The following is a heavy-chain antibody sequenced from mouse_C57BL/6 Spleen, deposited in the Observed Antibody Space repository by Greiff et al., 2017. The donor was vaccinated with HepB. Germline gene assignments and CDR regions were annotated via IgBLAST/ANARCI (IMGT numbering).Heavy chain of an antibody. CDR1: GYAFSSYW. J-gene: IGHJ1*03. CDR2: IYPGDGDT. Sequence: QVQLQQSGAELVKPGASVKISCKASGYAFSSYWMNWVKQRPGKGLEWIGQIYPGDGDTNYNGKFKGKATLTADKSSSTAYMQLSSLTSEDSAVYFCARTYYYGSSSYWYFDVWGTGTTVTVSS. CDR3: ARTYYYGSSSYWYFDV. D-gene: IGHD1-1*01. V-gene: IGHV1-80*01.